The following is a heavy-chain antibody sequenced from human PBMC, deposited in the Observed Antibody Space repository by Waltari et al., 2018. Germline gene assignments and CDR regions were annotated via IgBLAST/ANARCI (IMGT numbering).Heavy chain of an antibody. D-gene: IGHD5-18*01. Sequence: EVQLVQSGAEVKKPGESLKISCKGSGYSFINYWIGWVRQMPGKGLEWMGFVLPNASDTRYIPSFQGHVTISADKSINTAYLQWSSLKASDIATYYCVRHSRGGKNYGFDYWGQGTLVTVSS. CDR3: VRHSRGGKNYGFDY. CDR1: GYSFINYW. V-gene: IGHV5-51*01. CDR2: VLPNASDT. J-gene: IGHJ4*02.